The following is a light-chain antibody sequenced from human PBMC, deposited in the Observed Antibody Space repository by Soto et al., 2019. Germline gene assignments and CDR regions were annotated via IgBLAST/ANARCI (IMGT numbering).Light chain of an antibody. Sequence: DIQLTQSPSTLSASVGDRATITCRASQSISSWLAWYQQKPGKAPKLLVYKASSLESGVPSRFSGSGSGTEFTLTISTLQPDDFATYYCQQYEAYPLTCGGGTNVEI. CDR1: QSISSW. V-gene: IGKV1-5*03. CDR3: QQYEAYPLT. CDR2: KAS. J-gene: IGKJ4*01.